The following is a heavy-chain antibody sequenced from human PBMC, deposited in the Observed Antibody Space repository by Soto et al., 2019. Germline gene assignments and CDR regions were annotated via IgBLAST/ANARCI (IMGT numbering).Heavy chain of an antibody. V-gene: IGHV3-48*02. D-gene: IGHD6-6*01. CDR3: AGKSLSSRSPRVYNGMDV. CDR1: GLAFSSYS. CDR2: ISYSSNTI. J-gene: IGHJ6*02. Sequence: EVQLVESGGGLVQPGGSLRLSCAASGLAFSSYSMNWVRQAPGKGLEWVSYISYSSNTIYYADSVKGRFTISRDNARNSLYLQMGSLRDEDTAVYYFAGKSLSSRSPRVYNGMDVWGQGTTVTVSS.